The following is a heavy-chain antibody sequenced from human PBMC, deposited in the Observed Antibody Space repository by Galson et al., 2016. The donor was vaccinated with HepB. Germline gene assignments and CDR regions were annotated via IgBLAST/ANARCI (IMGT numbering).Heavy chain of an antibody. CDR2: ISSSSSDT. CDR3: ARDSGGYSIREDACDI. J-gene: IGHJ3*02. V-gene: IGHV3-11*06. CDR1: GFTFSDYY. Sequence: SLRLSCAASGFTFSDYYMSWIRQAPGKGLEWVSYISSSSSDTKNADSVKGRFTISRDNAKNSLYLQMNNLRAEDTAVYYCARDSGGYSIREDACDIWGQGTMVTVSS. D-gene: IGHD5-18*01.